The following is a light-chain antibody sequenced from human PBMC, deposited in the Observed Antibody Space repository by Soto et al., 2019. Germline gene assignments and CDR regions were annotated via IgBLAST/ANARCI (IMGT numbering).Light chain of an antibody. CDR1: QSVSSN. Sequence: EIVMTQSPATLSVSPGERATLSCRASQSVSSNLAWYQQKPGQAPRLLIYGASTRATGIPAWFSGSGSGTEFTLTISCLHSEDFAVYYCQQYHNWPPITFGQGTRLEIK. CDR3: QQYHNWPPIT. CDR2: GAS. V-gene: IGKV3-15*01. J-gene: IGKJ5*01.